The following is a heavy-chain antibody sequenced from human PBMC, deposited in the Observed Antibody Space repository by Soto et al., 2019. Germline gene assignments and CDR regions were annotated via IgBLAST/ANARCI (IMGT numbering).Heavy chain of an antibody. CDR3: SRLRVNARDYYYNDY. V-gene: IGHV4-59*08. D-gene: IGHD3-22*01. CDR1: GDSLSTFH. Sequence: QVQLEESGPGLVRPSETLSLTCSVSGDSLSTFHWSWIRQPQGKGLEWSGYVNYSGTTDYNPPPMNRVTISMDMSKTKFSLKLRSGTAADTAVYYCSRLRVNARDYYYNDYWGQGILVTVSS. J-gene: IGHJ4*02. CDR2: VNYSGTT.